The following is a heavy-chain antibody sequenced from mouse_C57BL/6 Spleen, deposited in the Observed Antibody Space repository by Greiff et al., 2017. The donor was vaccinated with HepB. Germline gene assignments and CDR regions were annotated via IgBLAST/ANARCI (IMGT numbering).Heavy chain of an antibody. J-gene: IGHJ2*01. CDR2: IYPGDGDT. D-gene: IGHD2-4*01. Sequence: QVQLQQSGPELVKPGASVKISCKASGYAFSSSWMNWVKQRPGKGLEWIGRIYPGDGDTNYNGKFKGKATLTADKSSSTAYMQLSSLTSEDSAVYFCARWSYDYDQDYWGQGTTLTVSS. V-gene: IGHV1-82*01. CDR3: ARWSYDYDQDY. CDR1: GYAFSSSW.